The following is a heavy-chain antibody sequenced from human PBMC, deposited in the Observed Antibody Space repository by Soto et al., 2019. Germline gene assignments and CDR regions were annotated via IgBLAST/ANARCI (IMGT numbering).Heavy chain of an antibody. CDR1: GGSFSGYY. J-gene: IGHJ6*02. CDR2: INHSGST. V-gene: IGHV4-34*01. Sequence: ETLSLTFAVYGGSFSGYYWSWIRQPPGKGLEWIGEINHSGSTNYNPSLKSRVTISVDTSKNQFSLKLSSVTAADTAVYYCARSPFLGVRGVIIVYYGMDVWGQGTTVTVSS. CDR3: ARSPFLGVRGVIIVYYGMDV. D-gene: IGHD3-10*01.